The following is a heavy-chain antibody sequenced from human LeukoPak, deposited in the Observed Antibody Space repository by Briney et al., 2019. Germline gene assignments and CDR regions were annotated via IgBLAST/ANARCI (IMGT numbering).Heavy chain of an antibody. CDR2: IKEDGSDK. CDR3: ARDRWGYSYGGD. D-gene: IGHD5-18*01. J-gene: IGHJ4*02. CDR1: GFIFSNYW. V-gene: IGHV3-7*01. Sequence: GGSLRLSCAASGFIFSNYWMSWVRQAPGKGLEWVANIKEDGSDKYYVDSVKGRFTISRDNAKNSLYLQINSLRAEDTAVYYCARDRWGYSYGGDWGQGTLVTVSS.